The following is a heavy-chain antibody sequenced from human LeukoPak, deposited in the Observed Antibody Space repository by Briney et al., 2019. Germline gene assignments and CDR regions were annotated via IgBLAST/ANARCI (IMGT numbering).Heavy chain of an antibody. V-gene: IGHV3-53*01. CDR3: ARRAGAYSHPYDY. CDR2: IYSDNT. Sequence: GGSLRLSCTVSGFTVSSNSMSWVRQAPGKGLEWVSFIYSDNTHYSDSVKGRFTISRDNSKNTLYLQMNSLRAEDTAVYYCARRAGAYSHPYDYWGQGTLVTVPS. J-gene: IGHJ4*02. CDR1: GFTVSSNS. D-gene: IGHD4/OR15-4a*01.